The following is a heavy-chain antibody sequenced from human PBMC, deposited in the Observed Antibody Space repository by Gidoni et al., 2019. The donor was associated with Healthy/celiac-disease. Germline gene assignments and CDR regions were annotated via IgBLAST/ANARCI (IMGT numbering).Heavy chain of an antibody. CDR3: ARVGDSSGYYKGGFDY. CDR1: GDSISGYY. CDR2: IYYSGST. V-gene: IGHV4-59*01. Sequence: QVQLQESGPGLVKPSETLSLTCTVSGDSISGYYWSWIRQPPGKGLEWIGYIYYSGSTNYNPSLKSRVTISVDTSKNQFSLRLSSVTAADTAVYYCARVGDSSGYYKGGFDYWGQGTLVTVSS. J-gene: IGHJ4*02. D-gene: IGHD3-22*01.